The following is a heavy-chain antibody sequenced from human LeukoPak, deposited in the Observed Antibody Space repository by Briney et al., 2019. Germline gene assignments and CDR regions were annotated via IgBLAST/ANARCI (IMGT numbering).Heavy chain of an antibody. V-gene: IGHV3-20*04. Sequence: GGPLRLSCAASGFSFDDLGMTWVRQVPGKGLEWVAGINWNGASTGYADSVRGRFTISRDNAKNSLYLQMNSLRAEDTALYYCARAVCPTIKFCDSSYFMDVWGKGTTVNVS. CDR3: ARAVCPTIKFCDSSYFMDV. CDR2: INWNGAST. CDR1: GFSFDDLG. D-gene: IGHD6-6*01. J-gene: IGHJ6*03.